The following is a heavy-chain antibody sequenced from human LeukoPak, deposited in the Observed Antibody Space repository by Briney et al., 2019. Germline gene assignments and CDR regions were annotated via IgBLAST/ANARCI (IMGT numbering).Heavy chain of an antibody. V-gene: IGHV4-38-2*02. CDR3: ARGPGGAAGVYFDY. CDR1: GYSIRSGYY. CDR2: IYHSGNT. D-gene: IGHD2-15*01. Sequence: PSETLSLTCTVSGYSIRSGYYWGWIRQPPGKVMEWIGSIYHSGNTYYNPSLKSRVIMSVDTSKNQFSLKLSSVTAADTAVYYCARGPGGAAGVYFDYWGQGTLVAVSS. J-gene: IGHJ4*02.